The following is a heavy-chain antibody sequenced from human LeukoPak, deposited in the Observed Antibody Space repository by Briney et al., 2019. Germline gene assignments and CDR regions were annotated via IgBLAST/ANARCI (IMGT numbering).Heavy chain of an antibody. CDR3: ARGGWSLDY. Sequence: SETLSLTCTVSGGSINSFYWSWIRQPPGKGLEWIGYIYYSGNTNYNPSLKSRVTISVDTSKNQFSLQLSSVTTADTAVYYCARGGWSLDYWGQGTLVTVSS. V-gene: IGHV4-59*01. D-gene: IGHD6-19*01. J-gene: IGHJ4*02. CDR2: IYYSGNT. CDR1: GGSINSFY.